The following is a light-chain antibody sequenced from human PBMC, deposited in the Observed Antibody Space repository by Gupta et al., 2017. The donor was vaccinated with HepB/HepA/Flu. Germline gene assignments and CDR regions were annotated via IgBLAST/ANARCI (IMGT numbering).Light chain of an antibody. CDR1: SSDVGGYNY. CDR3: SSYTSSSTPVV. J-gene: IGLJ2*01. V-gene: IGLV2-14*03. CDR2: AVS. Sequence: QSALTPPASVSASPGHSIPISCTGTSSDVGGYNYVSWYQQHPGKAPKLMFYAVSNRPSGVSNRVSGSKSGNTASLTISGLQAEDEADYYCSSYTSSSTPVVFGGGTKLTVL.